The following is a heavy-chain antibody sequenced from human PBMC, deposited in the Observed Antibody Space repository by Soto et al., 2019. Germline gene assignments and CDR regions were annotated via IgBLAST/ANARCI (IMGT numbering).Heavy chain of an antibody. V-gene: IGHV2-5*02. CDR3: PHEYSRSWTKGGFDY. CDR1: GFSLSTSGVG. Sequence: QITLKESGPTLVKPTQTLTLTCTFSGFSLSTSGVGVGWIRQPPGKALEWLGPIYCDVDKRYSPSLKSRLTITKDTAKNQVVLTLTSMDPVDTATYYCPHEYSRSWTKGGFDYWGQGTLVTLSS. CDR2: IYCDVDK. D-gene: IGHD6-13*01. J-gene: IGHJ4*02.